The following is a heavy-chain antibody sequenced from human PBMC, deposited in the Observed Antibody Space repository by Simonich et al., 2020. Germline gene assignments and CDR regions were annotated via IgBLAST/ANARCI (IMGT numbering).Heavy chain of an antibody. CDR1: GYTSTGYY. V-gene: IGHV1-2*02. D-gene: IGHD6-13*01. J-gene: IGHJ2*01. CDR3: ARDSYSSWYFDL. Sequence: QVQLVQSGAEVKKPGASVKVSCKAAGYTSTGYYMHWVRQAPGQGLDGMRWINPTRGGTTDARKVQGRVTMTRDTSISTAYMELSRLRSDDTAVYYCARDSYSSWYFDLWGRGTLVTVSS. CDR2: INPTRGGT.